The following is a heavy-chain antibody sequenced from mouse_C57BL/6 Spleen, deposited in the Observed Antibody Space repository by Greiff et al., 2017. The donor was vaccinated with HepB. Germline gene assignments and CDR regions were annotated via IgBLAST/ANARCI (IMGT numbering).Heavy chain of an antibody. CDR3: ARSYYGSSSYYAMDY. J-gene: IGHJ4*01. D-gene: IGHD1-1*01. V-gene: IGHV1-18*01. CDR1: GYTFTDYN. Sequence: EVQLQQSGPELVKPGASVKIPCKASGYTFTDYNMDWVKQSHGKSLEWIGDINPNNGGTIYNQKFKGKATLTVDKSSSTAYMELRSLTSEDTAVYYCARSYYGSSSYYAMDYWGQGTSVTVSS. CDR2: INPNNGGT.